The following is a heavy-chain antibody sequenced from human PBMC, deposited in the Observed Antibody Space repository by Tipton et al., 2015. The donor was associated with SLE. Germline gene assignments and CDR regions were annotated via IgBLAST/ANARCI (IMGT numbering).Heavy chain of an antibody. Sequence: TLSLTCTVSGGSISSHYWSWIRQPPGKGLEWIGYIYYSGSTNYNPSLTSRVTISVDTSKTQFSLKLRSVTAADTAVYYCVKGQEVAATNYYYYMDVWGKGTTVTVS. CDR1: GGSISSHY. V-gene: IGHV4-59*11. D-gene: IGHD6-19*01. CDR2: IYYSGST. CDR3: VKGQEVAATNYYYYMDV. J-gene: IGHJ6*03.